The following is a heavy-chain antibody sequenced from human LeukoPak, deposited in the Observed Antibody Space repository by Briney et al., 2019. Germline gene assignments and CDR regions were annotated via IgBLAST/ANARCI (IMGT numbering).Heavy chain of an antibody. CDR3: ARGRIAAPQRQRRFGAYFDY. CDR2: ISSSSSYI. D-gene: IGHD6-6*01. Sequence: GGSLRLSCAASGFTFSSYSMNWVRQAPGKGLEWVSSISSSSSYIYYADSVKGRFTISRDNAKNSLYLQMNSLRAEDTAVYYCARGRIAAPQRQRRFGAYFDYWGQGALVTVSS. J-gene: IGHJ4*02. V-gene: IGHV3-21*01. CDR1: GFTFSSYS.